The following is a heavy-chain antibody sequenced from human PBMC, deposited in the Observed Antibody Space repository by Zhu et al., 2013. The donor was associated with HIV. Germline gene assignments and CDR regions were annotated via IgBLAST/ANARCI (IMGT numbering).Heavy chain of an antibody. V-gene: IGHV1-69*13. Sequence: QDQLVQSGAEMKKPGASVKVSCRASGYTFTGYYIHWVRQAPGQGLEWMGGIVPFSGTPNYAQKFQDRVTIFADESTTTAYLELRSLRSEDTAMYFCATDGYSGYSYYYGMNVWGQGTTVTVSS. CDR3: ATDGYSGYSYYYGMNV. CDR1: GYTFTGYY. J-gene: IGHJ6*02. CDR2: IVPFSGTP. D-gene: IGHD5-12*01.